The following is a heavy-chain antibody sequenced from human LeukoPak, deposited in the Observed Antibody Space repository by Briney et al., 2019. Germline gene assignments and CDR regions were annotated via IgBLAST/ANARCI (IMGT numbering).Heavy chain of an antibody. CDR1: GFTFSSYW. CDR3: ARRSQPDYYYYYMDV. J-gene: IGHJ6*03. CDR2: IKQDGSEK. V-gene: IGHV3-7*01. Sequence: PGGSLRLSCAASGFTFSSYWMSWVRQAPGKGLEWVANIKQDGSEKYYVDSVKGRFTISRDNAKNSLYLQMNSLRAEDTAVYYCARRSQPDYYYYYMDVWGKGTTVTVSS.